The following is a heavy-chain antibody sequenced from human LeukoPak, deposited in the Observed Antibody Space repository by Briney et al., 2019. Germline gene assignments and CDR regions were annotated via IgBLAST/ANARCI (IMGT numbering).Heavy chain of an antibody. J-gene: IGHJ3*02. CDR1: GFTFSSYW. CDR3: LRHSVERGKWRAFDI. D-gene: IGHD7-27*01. V-gene: IGHV3-7*01. Sequence: PGGSLRLSCAASGFTFSSYWMSWVRQAPGKGLEWVANIKQDGSEKNYGESVKGRFTISRDNAKNSLFLDLKSLRVEDTAVYYCLRHSVERGKWRAFDIWGQGTVVTVSS. CDR2: IKQDGSEK.